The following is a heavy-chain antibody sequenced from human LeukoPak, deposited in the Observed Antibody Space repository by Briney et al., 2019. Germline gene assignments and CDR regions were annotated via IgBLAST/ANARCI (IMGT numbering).Heavy chain of an antibody. V-gene: IGHV4-38-2*02. D-gene: IGHD1-7*01. CDR3: TGEKAGTIVDY. CDR1: GFTFDDYG. CDR2: IYHSGST. Sequence: GSLRLSCAASGFTFDDYGMSWVRQAPGKGLEWIGSIYHSGSTYYNPSLKSRVTISADTSKNQFSLKLISVTAADTAVYYCTGEKAGTIVDYWGQGTLVTVSS. J-gene: IGHJ4*02.